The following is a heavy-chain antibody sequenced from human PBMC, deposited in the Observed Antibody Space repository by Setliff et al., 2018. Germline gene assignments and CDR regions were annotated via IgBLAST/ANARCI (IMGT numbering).Heavy chain of an antibody. CDR3: ARSHYYASGNSHYYYMDV. J-gene: IGHJ6*03. CDR1: GGSISSDY. CDR2: LYHSASS. Sequence: SETLSLTCNVSGGSISSDYWSWIRQPPGKALECIGYLYHSASSNYNPSLKGRVTMSADTSKNQLYQSLTSVSVADTAMYYCARSHYYASGNSHYYYMDVWGKGTAVTVSS. V-gene: IGHV4-59*08. D-gene: IGHD3-10*01.